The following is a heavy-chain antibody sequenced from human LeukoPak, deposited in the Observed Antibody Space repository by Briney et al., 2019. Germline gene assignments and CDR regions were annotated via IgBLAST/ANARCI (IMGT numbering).Heavy chain of an antibody. CDR2: INAGNGNT. J-gene: IGHJ4*02. D-gene: IGHD6-13*01. CDR3: ARALYSSSWDFDY. CDR1: GYTFTSYA. Sequence: ASVKVSCKASGYTFTSYAMHWVRQAPGQRLEWMGWINAGNGNTKYSQKFQGRVTITRDASASTAYMELSSLRSEDTAMYYCARALYSSSWDFDYWGQGTLVTVSS. V-gene: IGHV1-3*01.